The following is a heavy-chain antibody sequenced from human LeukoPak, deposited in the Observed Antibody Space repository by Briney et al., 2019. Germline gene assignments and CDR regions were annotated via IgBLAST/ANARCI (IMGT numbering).Heavy chain of an antibody. D-gene: IGHD3-16*02. CDR1: GGSITFGSYY. Sequence: SETLSLTCTVSGGSITFGSYYWTWIRQPAGKGLEWTGRIYTSGRTFYNPSLKSRVTISMDTSMNQFSLRLSSVTAADTAVYYCARARVIPASFDDWGQGALVTVSS. J-gene: IGHJ4*02. CDR2: IYTSGRT. CDR3: ARARVIPASFDD. V-gene: IGHV4-61*02.